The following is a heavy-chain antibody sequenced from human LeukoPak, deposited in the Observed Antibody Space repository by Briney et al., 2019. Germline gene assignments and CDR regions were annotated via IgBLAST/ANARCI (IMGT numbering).Heavy chain of an antibody. D-gene: IGHD4-17*01. V-gene: IGHV3-30*18. Sequence: GRSLRLSCAASGFSFSSYGMHWVRQAPGKGLEGVAVISYDGSNKYYADSVKGRFTISRDNSKNTLYLQMNSLRAEDTAVYYCAKDPYDYGDYVPDYWGQGTLVTVSS. CDR1: GFSFSSYG. CDR3: AKDPYDYGDYVPDY. CDR2: ISYDGSNK. J-gene: IGHJ4*02.